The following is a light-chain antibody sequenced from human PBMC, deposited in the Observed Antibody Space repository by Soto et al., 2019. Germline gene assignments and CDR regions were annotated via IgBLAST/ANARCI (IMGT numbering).Light chain of an antibody. CDR3: QQYSMWPT. Sequence: EIVMTQSPATLSVSPGERATLSCRTSQSVSSNLAWYQQKPGQAPRLLIYGASTRATGIPARFSGSGSGTDFTLTISSLQSEDFAVYSCQQYSMWPTFGPGTKVDIK. CDR2: GAS. CDR1: QSVSSN. V-gene: IGKV3-15*01. J-gene: IGKJ3*01.